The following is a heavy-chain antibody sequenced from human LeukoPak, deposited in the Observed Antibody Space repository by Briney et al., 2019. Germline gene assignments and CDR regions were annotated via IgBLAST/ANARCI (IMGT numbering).Heavy chain of an antibody. CDR1: GYTFTNYG. J-gene: IGHJ5*02. CDR2: ISGYNGNT. CDR3: ARETVAGTNWFDP. Sequence: ASVKVSCKASGYTFTNYGISWVRQAPGQGLEWVGWISGYNGNTNYAQKLQDRVTMTTDTSTSTAYMELKSLRSDDTAVYYCARETVAGTNWFDPWGQGTLVTVSS. V-gene: IGHV1-18*01. D-gene: IGHD6-19*01.